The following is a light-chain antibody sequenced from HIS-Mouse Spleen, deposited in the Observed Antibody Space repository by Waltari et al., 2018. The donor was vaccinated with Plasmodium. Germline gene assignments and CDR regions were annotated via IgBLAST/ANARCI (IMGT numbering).Light chain of an antibody. V-gene: IGLV3-10*01. Sequence: SYELTQPPSVSVSPGQTARITCSGDALPKKYAYWYQQNSGQATVLVIYEDSKRPSGIPERFSCSSSGTMATCTISGAQVEDEADYYCYSTDSSGNHRVFGGGTKLTVL. CDR3: YSTDSSGNHRV. J-gene: IGLJ3*02. CDR1: ALPKKY. CDR2: EDS.